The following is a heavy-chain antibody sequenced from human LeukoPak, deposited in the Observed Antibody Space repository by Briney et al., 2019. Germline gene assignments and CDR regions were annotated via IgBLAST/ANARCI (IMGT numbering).Heavy chain of an antibody. Sequence: GRSLRLSCAAPGFTFSSYAMHWVRQAPGKGLEWVAVISYDGSNKYYADSVKGRFTISRDNSKNTLYLQMNSLRAEDTAVYYCARALGGELYHYFDYWGQGTLVTVSS. J-gene: IGHJ4*02. D-gene: IGHD3-16*01. CDR2: ISYDGSNK. CDR1: GFTFSSYA. V-gene: IGHV3-30*01. CDR3: ARALGGELYHYFDY.